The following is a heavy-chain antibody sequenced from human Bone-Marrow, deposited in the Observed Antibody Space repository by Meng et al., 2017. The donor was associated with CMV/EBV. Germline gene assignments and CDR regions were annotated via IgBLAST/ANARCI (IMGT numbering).Heavy chain of an antibody. Sequence: GGSLRLSCAASGFTFDDYAMHWVRQAPGKGLEWVSGISWNSGSIGYADSVKGRFTISRDNSKNTLYLQMNSLRAEDTAVYYCARSTGTTGLWGQGTLVTVSS. CDR2: ISWNSGSI. D-gene: IGHD1-7*01. V-gene: IGHV3-9*01. CDR1: GFTFDDYA. CDR3: ARSTGTTGL. J-gene: IGHJ4*02.